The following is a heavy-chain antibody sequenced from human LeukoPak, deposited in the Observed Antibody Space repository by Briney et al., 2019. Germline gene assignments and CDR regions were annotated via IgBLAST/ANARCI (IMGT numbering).Heavy chain of an antibody. J-gene: IGHJ4*02. CDR3: ARDFYDFWSRYSHRAPEPRDY. CDR1: GFTFSSYW. CDR2: IKQDGSEK. Sequence: GGSLRLSCAASGFTFSSYWMSWVRQAPGKGLEWVANIKQDGSEKYYVDSVKGRFTISRDNAKNSLYLQMNSLRAEDTAVYYCARDFYDFWSRYSHRAPEPRDYWGQGTLVTVSS. V-gene: IGHV3-7*01. D-gene: IGHD3-3*01.